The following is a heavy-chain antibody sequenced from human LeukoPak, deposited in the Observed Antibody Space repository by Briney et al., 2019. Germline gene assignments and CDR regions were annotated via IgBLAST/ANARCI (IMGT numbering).Heavy chain of an antibody. CDR1: GFTFSTYG. D-gene: IGHD7-27*01. CDR3: ARDWGNWGYGYYFDH. V-gene: IGHV3-30*03. J-gene: IGHJ4*02. CDR2: VSHDGSNK. Sequence: GRSLRLSCAASGFTFSTYGMHWVRQAPGKGLEWVAVVSHDGSNKYYADSVEGRFTISRDNSKNTLYLQMNSLRTEDTAVYYCARDWGNWGYGYYFDHWGQGTLVTVSS.